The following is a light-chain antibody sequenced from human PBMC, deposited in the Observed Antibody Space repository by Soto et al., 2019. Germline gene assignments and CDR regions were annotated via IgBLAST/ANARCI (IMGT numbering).Light chain of an antibody. CDR3: SSYAGSNYGLINVV. Sequence: QSALTQPPSASGSPGQSVTISCTGTSSDVGGYNYVSWYQQHPGKAPKHTIYEVSKRPSGVPDRFSGSKSGNKASLTVSGLQAEDEADYYCSSYAGSNYGLINVVFGGRTKLTVL. CDR1: SSDVGGYNY. V-gene: IGLV2-8*01. CDR2: EVS. J-gene: IGLJ2*01.